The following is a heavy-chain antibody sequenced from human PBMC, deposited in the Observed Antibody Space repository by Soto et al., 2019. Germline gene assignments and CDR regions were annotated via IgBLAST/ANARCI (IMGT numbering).Heavy chain of an antibody. CDR3: ARFYDSSGYLGYVDY. J-gene: IGHJ4*02. V-gene: IGHV4-30-4*01. Sequence: PSETLSLTCTVSGGSISSGDYYWRWIRQPPGKGLEWIGYIYYSGSTYYNPSLKSRVTISVDTSKNQFSLKLSSVTAADTAVYYCARFYDSSGYLGYVDYWGQGTLVTVPQ. D-gene: IGHD3-22*01. CDR1: GGSISSGDYY. CDR2: IYYSGST.